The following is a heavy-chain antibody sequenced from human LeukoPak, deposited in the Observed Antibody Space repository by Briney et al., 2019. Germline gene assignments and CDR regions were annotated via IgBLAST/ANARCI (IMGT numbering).Heavy chain of an antibody. CDR3: AKDSSGAMWYYYGMDV. J-gene: IGHJ6*02. Sequence: SLRLSCAASGFTFSNYWMHWVRQAPGKGLEWVSGISWNSGSIGYADSVKGRFTISRDNAKNSLYLQMNSLRAEDTALYYCAKDSSGAMWYYYGMDVWGQGTTVTVSS. CDR1: GFTFSNYW. D-gene: IGHD6-19*01. CDR2: ISWNSGSI. V-gene: IGHV3-9*01.